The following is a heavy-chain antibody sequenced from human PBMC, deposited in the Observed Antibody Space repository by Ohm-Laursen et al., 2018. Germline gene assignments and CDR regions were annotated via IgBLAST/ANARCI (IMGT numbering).Heavy chain of an antibody. CDR2: IWYDGSK. D-gene: IGHD6-19*01. J-gene: IGHJ4*02. CDR1: GFTFSSYG. CDR3: ARASSSIAVAGLDY. V-gene: IGHV3-33*01. Sequence: SLRLSCAASGFTFSSYGMHWVRQAPGKGLEWVVVIWYDGSKYYADSVKGRFTISRDNSKNTLYLQMNSLRAEDTAVYYCARASSSIAVAGLDYWGQGTLVTVSS.